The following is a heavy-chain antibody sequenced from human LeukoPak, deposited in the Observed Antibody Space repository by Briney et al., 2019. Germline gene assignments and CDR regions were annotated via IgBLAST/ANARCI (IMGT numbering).Heavy chain of an antibody. D-gene: IGHD6-19*01. CDR3: ALLAVASDFDY. J-gene: IGHJ4*02. CDR2: IGSSGTTI. CDR1: GLPFSIYE. Sequence: GGSLRLSCAVSGLPFSIYEMNWVRQAPGKGLEWASNIGSSGTTIYYADSVKGRFSISRDNAKSSLYLQMNSLRVEDTAVYYCALLAVASDFDYWGQGALVTVSS. V-gene: IGHV3-48*03.